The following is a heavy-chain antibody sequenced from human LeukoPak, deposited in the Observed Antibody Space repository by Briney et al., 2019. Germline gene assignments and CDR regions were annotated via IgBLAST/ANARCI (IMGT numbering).Heavy chain of an antibody. CDR3: ARELGESVWVGFDI. CDR2: ISSSSSYI. D-gene: IGHD3-10*01. Sequence: GGSLRLSCEASGFTLSAHRMNWVRQAPGKGLEGVSSISSSSSYIYYADSVKGRFTISRDNAKNSLYLQMNSLRAEDTAVYYCARELGESVWVGFDIRGQGTMVTVSP. V-gene: IGHV3-21*01. CDR1: GFTLSAHR. J-gene: IGHJ3*02.